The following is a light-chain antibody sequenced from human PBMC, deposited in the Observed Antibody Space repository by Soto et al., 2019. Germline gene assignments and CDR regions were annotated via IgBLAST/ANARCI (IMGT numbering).Light chain of an antibody. CDR3: QQRSNWPPT. Sequence: NMLTQSPLTVSLCPGERPTLPCRASQSVSSYLAWYQQKPGQAPRLLIYDASNRATGIPARFSGSGSGTDFTLTISSLEPEDFAVYYCQQRSNWPPTFGQGTRLEIK. CDR2: DAS. J-gene: IGKJ5*01. V-gene: IGKV3-11*01. CDR1: QSVSSY.